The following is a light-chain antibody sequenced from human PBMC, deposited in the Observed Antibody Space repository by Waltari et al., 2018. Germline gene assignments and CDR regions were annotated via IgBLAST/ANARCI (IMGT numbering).Light chain of an antibody. CDR3: NPYTGSSSWV. J-gene: IGLJ3*02. Sequence: QSALTQPTSVSGSPGQSITISCTGTSRDVGFYNYVSWYQQYPGKVPQLLIYDVSDRPSGVSRRFSGSKSGNTASLTISGLQADDEADYYCNPYTGSSSWVFGGGTKLTVL. CDR2: DVS. V-gene: IGLV2-14*01. CDR1: SRDVGFYNY.